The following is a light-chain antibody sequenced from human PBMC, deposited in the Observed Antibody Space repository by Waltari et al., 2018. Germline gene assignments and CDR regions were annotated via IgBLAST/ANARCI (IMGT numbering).Light chain of an antibody. J-gene: IGKJ1*01. CDR3: QQYGSSFPWT. CDR1: QSVSDYY. V-gene: IGKV3-20*01. CDR2: SAY. Sequence: ELVLTQSPGTLSLSPGERATLSCRASQSVSDYYLAWYQQKPGQAPRLLIYSAYNRAAGVPDRFSGSGSGTDFTLTISRLEPGDLAVYDCQQYGSSFPWTFGQGTKVEI.